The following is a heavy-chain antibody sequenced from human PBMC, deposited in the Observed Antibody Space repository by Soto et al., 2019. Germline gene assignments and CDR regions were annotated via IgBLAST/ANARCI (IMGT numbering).Heavy chain of an antibody. Sequence: QVQLVESGEGVVRPGNSLTLACAASGFTFSGIAMHWVRQAPGKGLEWVAVVSYDGTNKFYGESVKGRFTVSRDNSKNTLYLHMTSLRPEDTATYYCAKALSFTSSSLDSWGQGSLVIVS. CDR1: GFTFSGIA. CDR2: VSYDGTNK. D-gene: IGHD6-6*01. V-gene: IGHV3-30*18. J-gene: IGHJ4*02. CDR3: AKALSFTSSSLDS.